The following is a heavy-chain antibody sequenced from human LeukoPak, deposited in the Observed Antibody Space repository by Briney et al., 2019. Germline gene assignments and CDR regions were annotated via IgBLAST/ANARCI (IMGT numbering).Heavy chain of an antibody. V-gene: IGHV4-31*03. J-gene: IGHJ4*02. Sequence: SETLSLTCTVSGGSISSGGYYWTWIRQHPGKDLGGIGYISYSGSTYYTPSLESRLIISMDTSKNQFSLKLNSVPAADTAVYFCARSRDSGSYFDHWGQGILVTVSS. CDR3: ARSRDSGSYFDH. CDR1: GGSISSGGYY. CDR2: ISYSGST. D-gene: IGHD1-26*01.